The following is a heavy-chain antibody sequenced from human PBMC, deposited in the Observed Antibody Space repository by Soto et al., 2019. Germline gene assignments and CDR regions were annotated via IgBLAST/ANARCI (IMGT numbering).Heavy chain of an antibody. Sequence: QVQLVQSGAEVKKPGASVKVSCKASCYTFTSYGISWVRQAPGQGLEWMGWISAYNGNTNYAQKLQGRVTMTTDTSTSTAYMELRSLGSDDTAVYYCARCYYDYIWLREVWFDPWGQGTLVTVSS. V-gene: IGHV1-18*01. J-gene: IGHJ5*02. CDR2: ISAYNGNT. CDR3: ARCYYDYIWLREVWFDP. CDR1: CYTFTSYG. D-gene: IGHD3-16*01.